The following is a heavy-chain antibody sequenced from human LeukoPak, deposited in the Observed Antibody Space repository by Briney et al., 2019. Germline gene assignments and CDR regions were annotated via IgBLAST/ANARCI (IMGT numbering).Heavy chain of an antibody. CDR1: GYTVTNYG. CDR3: ARDRRSSSSNSSLFDY. J-gene: IGHJ4*02. CDR2: IGAYNGNT. D-gene: IGHD6-6*01. Sequence: ASVKVSCKASGYTVTNYGVSWVRQAPGQGLEWMGWIGAYNGNTNYAQKLQGRVTMTTDTSTSTAYMELRSLRSDDTAVYYCARDRRSSSSNSSLFDYWGQGTVVTVSS. V-gene: IGHV1-18*01.